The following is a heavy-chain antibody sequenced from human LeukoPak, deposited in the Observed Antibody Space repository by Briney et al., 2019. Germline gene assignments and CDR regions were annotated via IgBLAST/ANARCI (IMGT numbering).Heavy chain of an antibody. V-gene: IGHV3-30*02. J-gene: IGHJ5*02. Sequence: TGGSPRLSCAASGFTFSSYGMHWVRQAPGKGLEWVAFIRYDGSNKYYADSVKGRFTISRDNSKNTLYLQMNSLRAEDTAVYYCAKCSVGFGELCNWFDPWGQGTLVTVSS. CDR1: GFTFSSYG. D-gene: IGHD3-10*01. CDR2: IRYDGSNK. CDR3: AKCSVGFGELCNWFDP.